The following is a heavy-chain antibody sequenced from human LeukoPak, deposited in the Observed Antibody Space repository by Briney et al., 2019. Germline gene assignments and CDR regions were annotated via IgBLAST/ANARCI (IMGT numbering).Heavy chain of an antibody. Sequence: ASVKVSCKASGGTFSSYAISWVRQAPGQGLEWMGGIIPIFGTANYAQKFQGRVTITADESTSTAYMELSSLRSEDTAVYYCARALTAMVKFAWFDPWGQGTLVTVSS. D-gene: IGHD5-18*01. V-gene: IGHV1-69*01. CDR3: ARALTAMVKFAWFDP. CDR1: GGTFSSYA. J-gene: IGHJ5*02. CDR2: IIPIFGTA.